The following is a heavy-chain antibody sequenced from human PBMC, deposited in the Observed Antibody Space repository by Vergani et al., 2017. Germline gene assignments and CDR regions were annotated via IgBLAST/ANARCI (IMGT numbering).Heavy chain of an antibody. J-gene: IGHJ5*02. CDR3: ARGTNPGLIAAAGGWFDP. D-gene: IGHD6-13*01. Sequence: QLQLQESVPGLVKPSEPLSLTCTVSGGPLSSSSYYWGWIRQPPGKGLEWIGSTYYSGSTYYNPSLKSRVTISVDTSNNQFSLKLSSVSAADTAVYYCARGTNPGLIAAAGGWFDPWGQGTLVTVSS. V-gene: IGHV4-39*07. CDR1: GGPLSSSSYY. CDR2: TYYSGST.